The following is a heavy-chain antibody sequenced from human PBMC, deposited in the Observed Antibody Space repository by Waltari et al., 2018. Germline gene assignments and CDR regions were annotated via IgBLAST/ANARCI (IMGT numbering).Heavy chain of an antibody. CDR1: GGSFSGYY. J-gene: IGHJ5*02. Sequence: QVQLQQWGAGLLKPSETLSLTCAVYGGSFSGYYWSWTSQPPGKGLEWIGEINHSGSTNYNPSLKSRVTISVDTSKNQFSLKLSSVTAADTAVYYCAVGYSSGWYVGWFDPWGQGTLVTVSS. V-gene: IGHV4-34*01. D-gene: IGHD6-19*01. CDR3: AVGYSSGWYVGWFDP. CDR2: INHSGST.